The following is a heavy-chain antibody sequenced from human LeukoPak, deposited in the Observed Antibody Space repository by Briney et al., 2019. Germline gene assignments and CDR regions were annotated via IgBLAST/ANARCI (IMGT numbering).Heavy chain of an antibody. CDR3: ARAVAENWFDP. CDR2: IKLDGSDK. J-gene: IGHJ5*02. V-gene: IGHV3-7*01. CDR1: GFTFSNYW. D-gene: IGHD6-19*01. Sequence: PGESLRLSCAASGFTFSNYWMSWVRQAPGKGLEWVANIKLDGSDKYYVDSVKGRFTISRDNAKNSLYLQMNSLRAEDTAVYYCARAVAENWFDPWGQGTLVTVSS.